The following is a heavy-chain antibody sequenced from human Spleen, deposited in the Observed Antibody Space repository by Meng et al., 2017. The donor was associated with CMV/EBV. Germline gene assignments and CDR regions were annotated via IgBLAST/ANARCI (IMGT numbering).Heavy chain of an antibody. D-gene: IGHD3-10*01. V-gene: IGHV4-34*01. CDR2: INHSGST. CDR3: AGAMGYGSGSYAGC. Sequence: SQTLSLTCAVYDGSFSGYYWSWIRQLPGKGLEWIGEINHSGSTNYNPSLESRVAISIDTSSNQFSLRLSSVTAADTAVYYCAGAMGYGSGSYAGCWGQGTLVTVSS. CDR1: DGSFSGYY. J-gene: IGHJ4*02.